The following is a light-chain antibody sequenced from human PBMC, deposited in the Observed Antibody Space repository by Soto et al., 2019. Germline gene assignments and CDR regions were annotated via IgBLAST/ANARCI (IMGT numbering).Light chain of an antibody. CDR1: SVDIGAYDY. Sequence: QPVLTQPASVSGSPGQSITISCTGTSVDIGAYDYVSWYQHRPDQAPKLMIYDVRHRPSGVSDRFSGSKSGNTASLTIAGLQPEDEADYYCNSYTSSRSYVFGSGTKLTVL. V-gene: IGLV2-14*03. J-gene: IGLJ1*01. CDR3: NSYTSSRSYV. CDR2: DVR.